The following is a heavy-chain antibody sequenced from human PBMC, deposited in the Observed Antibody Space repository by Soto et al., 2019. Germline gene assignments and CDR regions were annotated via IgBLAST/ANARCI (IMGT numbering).Heavy chain of an antibody. CDR3: AREGTIGPADGMDV. D-gene: IGHD1-1*01. Sequence: EVQLVESGGGLVQPGGSLRLSCAASGFTSSSYWMSWVRQAPGMGLEWVANIKQDGSEQNYVDSVKGRLTISRDNAKNSLYLQMNSLRAEDTAVYYRAREGTIGPADGMDVWGQGTTVTVSS. CDR2: IKQDGSEQ. J-gene: IGHJ6*02. V-gene: IGHV3-7*03. CDR1: GFTSSSYW.